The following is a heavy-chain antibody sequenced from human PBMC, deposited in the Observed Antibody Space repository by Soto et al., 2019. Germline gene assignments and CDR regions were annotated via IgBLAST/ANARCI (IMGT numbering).Heavy chain of an antibody. CDR2: IYYSGST. V-gene: IGHV4-39*01. J-gene: IGHJ4*02. CDR3: ARQIAVAEFDY. Sequence: SETLSLTCTVSGGSISSSSYYWGWIRQPPGKGLEWIGSIYYSGSTYYNPSLKSRVTISVDTSKNQFSLKLSSVTAADTAVYYCARQIAVAEFDYWGQGTLVTVSS. D-gene: IGHD6-19*01. CDR1: GGSISSSSYY.